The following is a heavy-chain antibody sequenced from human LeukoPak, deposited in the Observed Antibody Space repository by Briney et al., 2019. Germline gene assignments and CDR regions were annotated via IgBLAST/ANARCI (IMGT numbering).Heavy chain of an antibody. CDR1: GGSISNYY. V-gene: IGHV4-59*08. D-gene: IGHD3-10*01. CDR2: IFHSGNT. CDR3: ARHAGTYTHFDS. J-gene: IGHJ4*02. Sequence: SETLSVTCTVSGGSISNYYWTWVRQPPGKRLEWIGFIFHSGNTNYNPSLKSRVTISVDTSKNQFSLKLSSVTAADTAVYYCARHAGTYTHFDSWGQGALVTVSS.